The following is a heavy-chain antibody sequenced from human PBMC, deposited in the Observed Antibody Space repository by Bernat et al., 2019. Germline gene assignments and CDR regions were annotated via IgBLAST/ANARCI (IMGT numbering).Heavy chain of an antibody. CDR1: GFTFSSYA. V-gene: IGHV3-23*01. J-gene: IGHJ4*02. CDR3: AKSALPLEWLLYPFDY. CDR2: ISGSGGST. Sequence: EVQLLESGGGLVQPGGSLRLSCAASGFTFSSYAMSWVRQAPGKGLEWVSAISGSGGSTYYADSVKGRFTISRDNSKNTLYLQMNSLRAEDTAVYYCAKSALPLEWLLYPFDYWGQGTLVTVSS. D-gene: IGHD3-3*01.